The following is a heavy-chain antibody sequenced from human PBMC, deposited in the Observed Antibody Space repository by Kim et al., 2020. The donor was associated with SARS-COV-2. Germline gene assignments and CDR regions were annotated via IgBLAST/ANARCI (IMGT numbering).Heavy chain of an antibody. Sequence: GGSLRLSCAASGFTFSIYAMSWVRQAPGKGLEWVSSICGSGGNTYYADSVKGRFTISRDNSKNTLYLQMNSLRAEDTAVYYCAKGGGWDYYYYGMDVWGQGTKVSGSS. D-gene: IGHD6-19*01. V-gene: IGHV3-23*01. J-gene: IGHJ6*02. CDR2: ICGSGGNT. CDR3: AKGGGWDYYYYGMDV. CDR1: GFTFSIYA.